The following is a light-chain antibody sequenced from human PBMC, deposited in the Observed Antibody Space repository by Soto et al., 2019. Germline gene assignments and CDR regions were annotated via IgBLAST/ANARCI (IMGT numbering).Light chain of an antibody. Sequence: NFMLTQPHSVSESPGKTVTISCTGSSGSIASNYVQWYQQRPGSAPTTVIYEDNQRPSGVPDLFSGSIDSSSNSASLTISGLKTEDEADYYCQSYDSSSHVVFGGGTKLTVL. V-gene: IGLV6-57*02. CDR1: SGSIASNY. CDR2: EDN. CDR3: QSYDSSSHVV. J-gene: IGLJ2*01.